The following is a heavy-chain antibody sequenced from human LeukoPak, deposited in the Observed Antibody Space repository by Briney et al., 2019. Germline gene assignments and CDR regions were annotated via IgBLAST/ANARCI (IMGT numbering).Heavy chain of an antibody. CDR3: ARFSSGMEYYFDY. D-gene: IGHD1-1*01. CDR2: ISAYNGNT. J-gene: IGHJ4*02. CDR1: VYTFTSYG. Sequence: ASVKVSRKASVYTFTSYGISWVRQAPGQGLEWMGWISAYNGNTNYAQKLQGRVTMTTDTSTSTAYMELRNLRSDDTAVYYCARFSSGMEYYFDYWGQGTLVTVSS. V-gene: IGHV1-18*01.